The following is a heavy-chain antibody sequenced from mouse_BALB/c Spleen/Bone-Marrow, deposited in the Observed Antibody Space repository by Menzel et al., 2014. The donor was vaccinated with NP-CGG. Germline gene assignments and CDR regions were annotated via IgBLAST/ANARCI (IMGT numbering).Heavy chain of an antibody. CDR3: ARVTSSAVGAMDY. CDR1: GFSLTNYG. J-gene: IGHJ4*01. Sequence: QLVESGPGLVAPSQSLSITCTVSGFSLTNYGVHWVRQPPGKGLEWLGVIWAGGSTNYNSALMSRLSIGKDNSKSQVFLKMISLQTDDTAMYYCARVTSSAVGAMDYWGQGTSVTVSS. D-gene: IGHD3-2*02. CDR2: IWAGGST. V-gene: IGHV2-9*02.